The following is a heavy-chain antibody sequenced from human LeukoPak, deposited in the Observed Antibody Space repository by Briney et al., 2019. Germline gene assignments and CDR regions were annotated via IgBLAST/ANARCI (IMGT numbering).Heavy chain of an antibody. CDR3: ARDPYDSSGYTSNWFDP. Sequence: ASVKVSCKASGYTFTGYYMHWVRQAPGQGLEWMGWINPNSGGTNYAQKFQGRVTMTRDTSISTAYMELSRLRSDDTAVYYCARDPYDSSGYTSNWFDPWGQGTLVTVSS. CDR1: GYTFTGYY. V-gene: IGHV1-2*02. D-gene: IGHD3-22*01. J-gene: IGHJ5*02. CDR2: INPNSGGT.